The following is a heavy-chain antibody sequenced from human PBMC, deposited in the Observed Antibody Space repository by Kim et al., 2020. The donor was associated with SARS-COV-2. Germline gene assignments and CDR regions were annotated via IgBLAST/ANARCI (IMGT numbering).Heavy chain of an antibody. D-gene: IGHD3-16*01. Sequence: GSTYYAGSVKGRFTISRDNTKNTLSLQMNSLRAEDTAIYFCAKDRFFAADWGQGTLVTVSS. J-gene: IGHJ4*02. CDR2: GST. V-gene: IGHV3-23*01. CDR3: AKDRFFAAD.